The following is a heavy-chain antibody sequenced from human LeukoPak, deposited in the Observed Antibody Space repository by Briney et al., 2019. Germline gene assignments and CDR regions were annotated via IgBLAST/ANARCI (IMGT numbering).Heavy chain of an antibody. CDR1: GYTYTCFY. CDR2: INSYSGGT. CDR3: ARQGAAASFDY. V-gene: IGHV1-2*02. Sequence: ASVKVSCKASGYTYTCFYMHWVRQAPGQGFEWMGWINSYSGGTNYAQKFQGRVTLTRDTSISTAYMELNTLRSDDTAVYYCARQGAAASFDYWGQGTLVTVSS. D-gene: IGHD6-13*01. J-gene: IGHJ4*02.